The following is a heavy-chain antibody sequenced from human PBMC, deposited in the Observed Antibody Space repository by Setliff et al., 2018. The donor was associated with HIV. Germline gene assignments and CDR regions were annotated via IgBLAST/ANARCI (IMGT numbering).Heavy chain of an antibody. V-gene: IGHV1-8*01. CDR2: MNPNSGNT. Sequence: ASVKVSCKASGYTFTKFDINWVRQATGQGLEWMGWMNPNSGNTGFAQKFQGRVTMTRNTSISTAYMELSSLRSEDTAVYYCAIDSDGGNLEYWGQGTLVTVSS. D-gene: IGHD2-15*01. CDR1: GYTFTKFD. CDR3: AIDSDGGNLEY. J-gene: IGHJ4*02.